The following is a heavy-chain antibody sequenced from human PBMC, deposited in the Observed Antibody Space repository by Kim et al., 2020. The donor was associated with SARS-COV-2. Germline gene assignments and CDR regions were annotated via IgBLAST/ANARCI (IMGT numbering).Heavy chain of an antibody. V-gene: IGHV3-30*04. CDR3: ARDYYDYVWGSYRYSY. D-gene: IGHD3-16*02. Sequence: GGSLRLSCAASGFTFSSYAMHWVRQAPGKGLEWVAVISYDGSNKYYADSVKGRFTISRDNSKNTLYLQMNSLRAEDTAVYYCARDYYDYVWGSYRYSYWGQGTLVTVSS. CDR2: ISYDGSNK. CDR1: GFTFSSYA. J-gene: IGHJ4*02.